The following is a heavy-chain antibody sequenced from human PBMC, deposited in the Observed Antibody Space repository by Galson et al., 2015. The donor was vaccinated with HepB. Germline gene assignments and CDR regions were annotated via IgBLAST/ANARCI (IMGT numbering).Heavy chain of an antibody. CDR3: ARGRSSDY. CDR2: ISAYNGNT. D-gene: IGHD2-2*01. Sequence: SVKVSCKASGYRFISYGISWVRQAPGQGLEWMGWISAYNGNTNYAQKFQGRVTMTTDTSTSTAYMELRSLRSDDTAIYYCARGRSSDYWGQGTLVTVSS. J-gene: IGHJ4*02. CDR1: GYRFISYG. V-gene: IGHV1-18*01.